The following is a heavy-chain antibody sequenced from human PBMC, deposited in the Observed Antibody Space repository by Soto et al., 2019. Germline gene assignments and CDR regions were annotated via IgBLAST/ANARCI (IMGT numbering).Heavy chain of an antibody. Sequence: GGSLGLSCAASGFNFNSYTINWVRQAPGKRLEWLSSISSSGYIFSTDSVRGRFTISRDNAKNSVYLQINSLRAEDTAVYFCARDCSSRSSHPATHVRCQAPTLTLSS. D-gene: IGHD2-2*01. CDR2: ISSSGYI. CDR3: ARDCSSRSSHPATHV. CDR1: GFNFNSYT. J-gene: IGHJ6*02. V-gene: IGHV3-21*01.